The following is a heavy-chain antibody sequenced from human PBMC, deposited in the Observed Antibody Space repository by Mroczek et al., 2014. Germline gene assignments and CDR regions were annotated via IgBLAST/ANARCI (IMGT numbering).Heavy chain of an antibody. V-gene: IGHV4-59*01. CDR3: ARDSNVATPAAFDI. CDR1: GGSISSYY. Sequence: QVQLQQSGPGLVKPSETLSLTCTVSGGSISSYYWSWIRQPPGKGLEWIGYIYYSGSTNYNPSLKSRVTISVDTSKNQFSLKLSSVTAADTAVYYCARDSNVATPAAFDIVGPRDNGHRLF. D-gene: IGHD5-12*01. CDR2: IYYSGST. J-gene: IGHJ3*02.